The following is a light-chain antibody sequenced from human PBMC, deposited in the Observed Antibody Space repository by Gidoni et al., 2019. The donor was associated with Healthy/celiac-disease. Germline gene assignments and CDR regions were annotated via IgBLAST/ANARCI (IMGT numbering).Light chain of an antibody. CDR3: QQRET. J-gene: IGKJ1*01. Sequence: DIQMTQSPSTLSASVGDRVTITCRASQSISSWLAWYQQKPGKAPKLLIYKASSLESGVPSRFSGSGSGTEFTLTIRSLQPDDFATYYCQQRETFGQGTKVEIK. V-gene: IGKV1-5*03. CDR2: KAS. CDR1: QSISSW.